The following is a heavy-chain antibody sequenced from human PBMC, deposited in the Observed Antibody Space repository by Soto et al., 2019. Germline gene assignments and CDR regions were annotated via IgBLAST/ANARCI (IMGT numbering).Heavy chain of an antibody. J-gene: IGHJ5*02. CDR3: ASATDSSGWLSWFDP. CDR1: GGSISSYY. V-gene: IGHV4-59*01. Sequence: PSETLSLTCTVSGGSISSYYWSWIRQPPGKGLEWIGYIYYSGSTNYNPSLKSRVTISVDTSKNQFSLKLSSVTAADTAVYYCASATDSSGWLSWFDPWGQGTLVTVSS. D-gene: IGHD3-22*01. CDR2: IYYSGST.